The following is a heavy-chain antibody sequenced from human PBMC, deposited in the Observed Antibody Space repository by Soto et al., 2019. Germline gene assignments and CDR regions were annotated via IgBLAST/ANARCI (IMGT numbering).Heavy chain of an antibody. CDR2: ISGSGDST. V-gene: IGHV3-23*01. CDR3: AKDRIAVVIMGTDPS. CDR1: RFTFSSYA. J-gene: IGHJ4*02. D-gene: IGHD3-22*01. Sequence: EVQLLESGGGLVQPGGSLRLSCAASRFTFSSYAMSWVRQAPGKGLEWVSAISGSGDSTYYADSVKGRFTISRDNSKNMLYLQMNSLRAEDTAIYYCAKDRIAVVIMGTDPSRGQGTLVTVSS.